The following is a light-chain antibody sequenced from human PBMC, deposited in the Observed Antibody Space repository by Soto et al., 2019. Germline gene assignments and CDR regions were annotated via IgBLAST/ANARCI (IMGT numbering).Light chain of an antibody. CDR1: SSDVGAYNY. J-gene: IGLJ2*01. CDR3: TSYAGSNNVV. Sequence: QSALTQSPSASGSPGQSVTISCTGTSSDVGAYNYVSWYQQHPGKAPKLMIYEVTKRPSGVPDRFSGSKSGNTASLTVSGLQTEDEADYYCTSYAGSNNVVFGGGTQLTVL. CDR2: EVT. V-gene: IGLV2-8*01.